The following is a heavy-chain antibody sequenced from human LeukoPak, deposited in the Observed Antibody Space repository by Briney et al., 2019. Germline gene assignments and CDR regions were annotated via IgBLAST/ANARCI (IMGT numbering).Heavy chain of an antibody. D-gene: IGHD6-19*01. CDR3: ARDRSSGWYGDAFDI. V-gene: IGHV1-69*05. CDR1: GGTFSSYA. J-gene: IGHJ3*02. Sequence: SVKVSCKASGGTFSSYAISWVRQAPGQGLEWMGRIIPIFGTANYAQKFQGRVTITTDEYTSTAYMELSSLRSEDTAVYYCARDRSSGWYGDAFDIWGQGTMVTVSS. CDR2: IIPIFGTA.